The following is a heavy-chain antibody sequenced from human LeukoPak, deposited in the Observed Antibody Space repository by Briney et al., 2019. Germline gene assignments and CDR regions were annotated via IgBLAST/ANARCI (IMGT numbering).Heavy chain of an antibody. CDR3: AKDRTGYSGSYYTPDY. V-gene: IGHV3-43*01. J-gene: IGHJ4*02. Sequence: PGGSLRLSCAASGFTFDDYTMHWVRRAPGKGLEWVSLISWDGGSTYYADSVKGRFTISRDNSKNTLYLQMNSLRAEDTAVYYCAKDRTGYSGSYYTPDYWGQGTLVTVSS. CDR1: GFTFDDYT. CDR2: ISWDGGST. D-gene: IGHD1-26*01.